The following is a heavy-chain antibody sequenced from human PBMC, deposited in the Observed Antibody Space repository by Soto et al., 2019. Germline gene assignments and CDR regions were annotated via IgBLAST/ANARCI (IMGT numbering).Heavy chain of an antibody. D-gene: IGHD1-26*01. CDR1: GYTFNRHY. CDR3: AKRRGVGLTRSSFDY. V-gene: IGHV1-46*02. CDR2: IDPSGGDT. J-gene: IGHJ4*02. Sequence: QVQLVQSGAEVRKPGASVKVSCKASGYTFNRHYIQWVRQAPGQGLEWMGMIDPSGGDTNYAKKFQGRVTLTSDTSTSTVYMELSSLRSEDTVVYYCAKRRGVGLTRSSFDYWGPGTLVIVSS.